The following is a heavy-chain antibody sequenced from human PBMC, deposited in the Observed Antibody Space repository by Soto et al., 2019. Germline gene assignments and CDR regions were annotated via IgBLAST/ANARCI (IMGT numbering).Heavy chain of an antibody. CDR1: GYTFTGYY. D-gene: IGHD2-2*01. J-gene: IGHJ5*02. V-gene: IGHV1-2*02. CDR3: AKDIVVVPAASGWFDP. Sequence: QVQLVQSGAEVKKPGASVKVSCKASGYTFTGYYMHWVRQAHGQGLECLGWINPNSGGTNHAQKFQGRVTMTRDTSISTAYMELSRLRSDDTAVYYCAKDIVVVPAASGWFDPWGQGTLVTVSS. CDR2: INPNSGGT.